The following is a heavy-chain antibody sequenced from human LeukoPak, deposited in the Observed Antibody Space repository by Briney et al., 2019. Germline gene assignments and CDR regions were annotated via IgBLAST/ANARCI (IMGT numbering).Heavy chain of an antibody. CDR1: GFTFSSYG. D-gene: IGHD5-18*01. CDR2: ISGSGDST. J-gene: IGHJ4*02. V-gene: IGHV3-23*01. Sequence: GGSLRFSCAASGFTFSSYGMTWVRQAPGKGLEWVSSISGSGDSTYYADSVKGRFTISRDNSRNTLFLQMNSLRAEDTAVYYCAKEGNSFGFDHWGRGTLVTVSS. CDR3: AKEGNSFGFDH.